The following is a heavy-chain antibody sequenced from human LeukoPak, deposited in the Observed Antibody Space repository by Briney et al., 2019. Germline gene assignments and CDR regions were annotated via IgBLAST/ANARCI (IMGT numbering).Heavy chain of an antibody. J-gene: IGHJ3*02. CDR2: LYWIDDK. CDR3: AMQSPYNTSSYYYDAFDI. CDR1: GFSLSTHGVG. V-gene: IGHV2-5*01. Sequence: SGPTLGNPTPALTLTCTCSGFSLSTHGVGVGLNRQPPVKALEWLALLYWIDDKRYSPSLKSRLTITKDTSKNQMVLTMTNMDPVDTATYFCAMQSPYNTSSYYYDAFDIWGQGTMVTVSS. D-gene: IGHD3-22*01.